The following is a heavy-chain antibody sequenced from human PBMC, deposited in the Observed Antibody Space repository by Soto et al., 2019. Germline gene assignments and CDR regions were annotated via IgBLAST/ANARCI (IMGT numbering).Heavy chain of an antibody. CDR1: GDTFTSYG. D-gene: IGHD1-1*01. J-gene: IGHJ4*02. CDR2: ISAHNGNT. V-gene: IGHV1-18*01. Sequence: ASVKLSCKASGDTFTSYGITWVRQAPGQGLEWMGWISAHNGNTDYAQKLQGRVIVTRDTSTSTAYMELRSLRSDDTAVYYCARGRYGDYWGQGALVTVSS. CDR3: ARGRYGDY.